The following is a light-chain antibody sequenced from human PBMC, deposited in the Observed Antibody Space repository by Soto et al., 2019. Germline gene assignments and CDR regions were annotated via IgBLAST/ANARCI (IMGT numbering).Light chain of an antibody. J-gene: IGKJ4*01. CDR3: QQYYSYPLT. Sequence: AIRMSHSRSALSAATGDRVTITCRASQGISSYLAWYQQKPGKAPKLLIYDASTLQSGVPSRFSGSGSGTEFTLTITCLQSEDFATYYCQQYYSYPLTFGGGTKVDIK. CDR1: QGISSY. CDR2: DAS. V-gene: IGKV1-8*01.